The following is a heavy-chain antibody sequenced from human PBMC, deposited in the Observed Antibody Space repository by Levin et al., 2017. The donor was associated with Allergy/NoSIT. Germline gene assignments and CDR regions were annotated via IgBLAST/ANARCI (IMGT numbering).Heavy chain of an antibody. CDR2: ISSTSSHI. V-gene: IGHV3-21*01. CDR1: GIPFSSYS. J-gene: IGHJ3*02. Sequence: LSLTCAASGIPFSSYSMNWVRQAPGKGLEWVSSISSTSSHIYDTDSVRGRFTISRDNAKNSLYLQMNSLRAEDTAVYYCARENWSGAFDIWGQGTMVTVSS. CDR3: ARENWSGAFDI. D-gene: IGHD3-10*01.